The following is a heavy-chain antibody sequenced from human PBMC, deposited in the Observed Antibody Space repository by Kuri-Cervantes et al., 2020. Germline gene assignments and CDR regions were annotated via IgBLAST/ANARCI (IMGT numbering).Heavy chain of an antibody. CDR3: ARLGMAGYFDY. V-gene: IGHV4-30-2*01. CDR2: IYHSGST. D-gene: IGHD6-19*01. Sequence: SETLSLTCAVSGGSISSGGYSWSWIRQPPGKGLEWIGYIYHSGSTYYNPSLKSRVTISVDRSKNQFSLKLSSVTAADTAVYYCARLGMAGYFDYWGQGTLVTVSS. CDR1: GGSISSGGYS. J-gene: IGHJ4*02.